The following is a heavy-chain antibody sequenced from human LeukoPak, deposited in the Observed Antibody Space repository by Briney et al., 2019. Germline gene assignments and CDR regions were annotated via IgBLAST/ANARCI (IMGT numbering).Heavy chain of an antibody. CDR2: INPSGGST. CDR1: GYRRSSYY. D-gene: IGHD1-26*01. J-gene: IGHJ4*02. Sequence: GASVKVSCKASGYRRSSYYMDWVRQAPGQGLDWMGVINPSGGSTSYALKFQDRLTVSRDTSTSTVYMELSILRSDDSAMYFCATRGSYHKYYFDFCGQGTLVTVSS. CDR3: ATRGSYHKYYFDF. V-gene: IGHV1-46*01.